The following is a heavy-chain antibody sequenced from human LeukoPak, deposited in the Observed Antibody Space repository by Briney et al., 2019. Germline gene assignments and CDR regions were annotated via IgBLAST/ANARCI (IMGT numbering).Heavy chain of an antibody. CDR2: ISAYNGNT. CDR3: AREADILTAYSFDP. CDR1: GYTFTSYG. J-gene: IGHJ5*02. D-gene: IGHD3-9*01. Sequence: ASVKVSCKASGYTFTSYGISWVRQAPGQGLEWMGWISAYNGNTNYAQKLQGRVTMTTDTSTSTAYMELRSLRSEDTAVYYCAREADILTAYSFDPWGQGTLVIVSS. V-gene: IGHV1-18*01.